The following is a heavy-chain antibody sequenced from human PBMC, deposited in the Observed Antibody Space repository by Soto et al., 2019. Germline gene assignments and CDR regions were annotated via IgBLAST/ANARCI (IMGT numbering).Heavy chain of an antibody. CDR3: ARGIAAAGTLFSAYWYFDL. CDR2: IIPIFGTA. V-gene: IGHV1-69*01. J-gene: IGHJ2*01. D-gene: IGHD6-13*01. CDR1: GGTFSSYA. Sequence: QVQLVQSGAEVKKPGSSVKVSCKASGGTFSSYAISWVRQAPGQGLEWMGGIIPIFGTANYAQKFQGRVTITADESTSTAYMELSSLRSEDTAVYYCARGIAAAGTLFSAYWYFDLWGRGTLVTVSS.